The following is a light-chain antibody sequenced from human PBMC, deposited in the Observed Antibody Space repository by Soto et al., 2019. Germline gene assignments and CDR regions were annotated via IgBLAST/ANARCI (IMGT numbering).Light chain of an antibody. CDR1: SGHSSYA. V-gene: IGLV4-69*01. CDR2: LNSDGSH. CDR3: QTWGTGIWV. Sequence: QPVLTQSPSASASLGASVKLTGTLSSGHSSYAIAWHQQQPEKGPRYLMKLNSDGSHSKGDGIPDRFSGSSSGAERYLTISSLQSEDEAYYYCQTWGTGIWVFGGGTKVTVL. J-gene: IGLJ3*02.